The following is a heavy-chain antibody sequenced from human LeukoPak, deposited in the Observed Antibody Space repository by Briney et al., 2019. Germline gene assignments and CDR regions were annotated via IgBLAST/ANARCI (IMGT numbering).Heavy chain of an antibody. J-gene: IGHJ4*02. CDR1: GFTFSDYY. CDR2: IWYDGSNK. V-gene: IGHV3-33*08. D-gene: IGHD1-1*01. CDR3: ARGKLYYFDY. Sequence: PGGSLRLSCAASGFTFSDYYMSWIRQAPGKGLEWVAVIWYDGSNKYYADSVKGRFTISRDNSKSTLYLQMNSLRAEDTAVYYCARGKLYYFDYWGQGTLVTVSS.